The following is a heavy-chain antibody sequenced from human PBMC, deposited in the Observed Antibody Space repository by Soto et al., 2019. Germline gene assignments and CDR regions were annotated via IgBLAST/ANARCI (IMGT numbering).Heavy chain of an antibody. CDR3: ARDSKGRYYDFRSGYYRY. J-gene: IGHJ4*02. D-gene: IGHD3-3*01. V-gene: IGHV1-69*08. CDR2: IIPILGIA. Sequence: QVQLVQSGAEVKKPGSSVKVSCKASGGTFSSYTISWVRQAPGQGLEWMGRIIPILGIANYAQKFQGRVTITADKSTSTAYMELSSLRSEDTAVYYCARDSKGRYYDFRSGYYRYWGQGTLVTVSS. CDR1: GGTFSSYT.